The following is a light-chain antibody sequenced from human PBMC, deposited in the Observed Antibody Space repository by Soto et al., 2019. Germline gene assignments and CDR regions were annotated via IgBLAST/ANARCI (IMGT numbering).Light chain of an antibody. J-gene: IGLJ1*01. CDR2: RND. V-gene: IGLV1-47*01. Sequence: QAVVPQPPSASGTPGQRVTISCSTTNSRSGSNYVYWYQQLPGAAPKLLIYRNDQRPSGVPDRFSASKSGTSASLAISGLRSEDEADYFCAKWDDSLRVYVFGSGTKPTVL. CDR3: AKWDDSLRVYV. CDR1: NSRSGSNY.